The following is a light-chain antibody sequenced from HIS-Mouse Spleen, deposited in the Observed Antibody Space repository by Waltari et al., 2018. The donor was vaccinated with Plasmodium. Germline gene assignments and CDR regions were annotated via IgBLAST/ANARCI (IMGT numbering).Light chain of an antibody. J-gene: IGLJ2*01. CDR1: SSDVGGYNY. V-gene: IGLV2-8*01. Sequence: QSALTQPPSASVSPGQSVTIPCTGTSSDVGGYNYVSCYQQHPGKAPKPMIYEVSKRPSGVPDRFSGSKSGNTASLTVSGLQAEDEADCYCSSYAGSNNLVFGGGTKLTVL. CDR2: EVS. CDR3: SSYAGSNNLV.